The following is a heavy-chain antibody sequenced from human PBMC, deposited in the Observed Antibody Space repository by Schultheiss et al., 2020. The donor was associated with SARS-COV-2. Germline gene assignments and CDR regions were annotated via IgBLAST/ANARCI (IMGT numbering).Heavy chain of an antibody. Sequence: GGSLRLSCAASGFTVSSNYMSWVRQAPGKGLEWVSVIYSGGSTYYADSVKGRFTISRDNPKNTLYLQMNSLRAEDTAVYYCTRHVDDAFDIWGQGTMVTVSS. J-gene: IGHJ3*02. CDR1: GFTVSSNY. CDR2: IYSGGST. D-gene: IGHD2-21*01. V-gene: IGHV3-66*04. CDR3: TRHVDDAFDI.